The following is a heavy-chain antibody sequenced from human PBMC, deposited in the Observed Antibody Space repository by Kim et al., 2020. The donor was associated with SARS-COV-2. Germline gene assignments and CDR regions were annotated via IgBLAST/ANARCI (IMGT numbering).Heavy chain of an antibody. J-gene: IGHJ4*02. CDR3: ARSWGGTGALDY. Sequence: YYADSVKGRFTISRDNSKNTLYLQMNSLRAEDTAVYYCARSWGGTGALDYWGQGTLVTVSS. D-gene: IGHD2-21*01. V-gene: IGHV3-30*01.